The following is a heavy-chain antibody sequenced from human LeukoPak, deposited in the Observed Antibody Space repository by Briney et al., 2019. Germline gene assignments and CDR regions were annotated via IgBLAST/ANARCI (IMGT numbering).Heavy chain of an antibody. CDR2: IKQDGSEK. J-gene: IGHJ4*02. CDR3: ARESNVVVPAAPLDY. CDR1: GFTFSSYW. D-gene: IGHD2-2*01. Sequence: GGPLRLSCAASGFTFSSYWMSWVRQAPGKGLEWVANIKQDGSEKYYVDSVKGRFTISRDNAKNSLYLQMNSLRAEDTAVYYCARESNVVVPAAPLDYWGQGTLVTVSS. V-gene: IGHV3-7*03.